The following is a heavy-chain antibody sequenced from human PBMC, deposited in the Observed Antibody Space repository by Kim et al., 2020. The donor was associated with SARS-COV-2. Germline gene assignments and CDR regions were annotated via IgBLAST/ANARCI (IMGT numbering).Heavy chain of an antibody. J-gene: IGHJ4*02. D-gene: IGHD6-13*01. V-gene: IGHV3-23*01. CDR3: VGRPIAAAGIDY. Sequence: YYADSVKGRFTISRDNSKNTLYLQMSSLRAEDTAVYYCVGRPIAAAGIDYWGQGTLVTVSS.